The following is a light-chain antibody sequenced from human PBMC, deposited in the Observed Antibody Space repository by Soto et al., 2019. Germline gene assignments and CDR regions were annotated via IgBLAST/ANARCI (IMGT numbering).Light chain of an antibody. CDR3: NSYTSTSTGV. Sequence: QSALTQPASVSGSPGQSITISCTGTSSDVGGYNYVSWYQQHPGKAPKLIIYEVSNRPSGVSNRFSGSKSGNTASLTISGLQPEDEADYYCNSYTSTSTGVFGTGTKLTVL. V-gene: IGLV2-14*01. CDR2: EVS. J-gene: IGLJ1*01. CDR1: SSDVGGYNY.